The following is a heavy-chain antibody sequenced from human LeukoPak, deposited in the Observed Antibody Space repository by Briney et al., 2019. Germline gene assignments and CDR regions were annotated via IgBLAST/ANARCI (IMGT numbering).Heavy chain of an antibody. CDR3: ARTLIIAAAGTTADDY. J-gene: IGHJ4*02. CDR2: IYYSGST. V-gene: IGHV4-39*01. Sequence: PSETLSLTCTVSGDSISSSSSYWGWIRQPPGEGLEWIGSIYYSGSTYYNTSLKSRVTISVDTSKNQFSLKLSSVTAADTAVYYCARTLIIAAAGTTADDYWGQGTLVTVSS. CDR1: GDSISSSSSY. D-gene: IGHD6-13*01.